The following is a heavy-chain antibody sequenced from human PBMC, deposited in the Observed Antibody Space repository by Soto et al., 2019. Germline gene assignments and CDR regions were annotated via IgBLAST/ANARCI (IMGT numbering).Heavy chain of an antibody. CDR3: AKDHGDYVWGSSKLSAFDI. D-gene: IGHD3-16*01. V-gene: IGHV3-23*01. Sequence: GGSLRLSCAASGFTFSSYAMSWVRQAPGKGLEWVSAISGSGGSTYYADSVKGRFTISRDNSKNTLYLKMNSLRAEDTAVYYCAKDHGDYVWGSSKLSAFDIWGQGTMVTVSS. J-gene: IGHJ3*02. CDR2: ISGSGGST. CDR1: GFTFSSYA.